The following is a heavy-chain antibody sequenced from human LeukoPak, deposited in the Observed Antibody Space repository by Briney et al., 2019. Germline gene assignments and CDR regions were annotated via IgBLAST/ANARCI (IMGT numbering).Heavy chain of an antibody. V-gene: IGHV4-39*01. J-gene: IGHJ4*02. Sequence: SETLSLTCNVSGGSISSSSCYWGWIRQPPGKGLEWIGSIYYSGSTYYNPSLKSRVTISEDTSKKQVSLKLRSVTAADTAVYYCARQPGIAAAHFGYWGQGTLVTVSS. CDR3: ARQPGIAAAHFGY. CDR2: IYYSGST. CDR1: GGSISSSSCY. D-gene: IGHD6-13*01.